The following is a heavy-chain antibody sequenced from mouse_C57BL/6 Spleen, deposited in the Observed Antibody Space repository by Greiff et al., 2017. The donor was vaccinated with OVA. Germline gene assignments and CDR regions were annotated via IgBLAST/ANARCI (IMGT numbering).Heavy chain of an antibody. CDR2: IYPRSGNT. CDR3: ARWDYGSSYHAMDY. V-gene: IGHV1-81*01. D-gene: IGHD1-1*01. CDR1: GYTFTSYG. J-gene: IGHJ4*01. Sequence: VKLQESGAELARPGASVKLSCKASGYTFTSYGISWVKQRTGQGLEWIGEIYPRSGNTYYNEKFKGKATLTADKSSSTAYMELRSLTSEDSAVYFCARWDYGSSYHAMDYWGQGTSVTVSS.